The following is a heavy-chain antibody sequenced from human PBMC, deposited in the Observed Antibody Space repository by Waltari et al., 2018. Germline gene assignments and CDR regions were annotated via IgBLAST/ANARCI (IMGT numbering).Heavy chain of an antibody. D-gene: IGHD3-3*01. CDR3: ARELSGDVGIDY. CDR1: GGSVGSSTPY. Sequence: QVQLQESGPGLVKPSETLSLTCTVSGGSVGSSTPYWAWVRQPPGKTLEWIGSVYYSGNTFYNPPLRSRVTISVDTSRNQFSLKLGSVTDADTAVYYCARELSGDVGIDYWGQGTLVTVSS. V-gene: IGHV4-39*02. CDR2: VYYSGNT. J-gene: IGHJ4*02.